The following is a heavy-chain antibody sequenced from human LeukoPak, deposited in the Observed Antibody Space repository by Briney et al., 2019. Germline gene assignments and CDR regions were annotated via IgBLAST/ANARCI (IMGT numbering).Heavy chain of an antibody. D-gene: IGHD4-17*01. CDR1: GFTFSSYA. CDR3: AREENGDYIDY. V-gene: IGHV3-23*01. Sequence: GGSLRLSCAASGFTFSSYAINWVRQAPGKGLEWVSAISGSGGSTYYADSVKGRFTISRDNSKNTLYLQMNSLRADDTAVYYCAREENGDYIDYWGQGTLVTVSS. CDR2: ISGSGGST. J-gene: IGHJ4*02.